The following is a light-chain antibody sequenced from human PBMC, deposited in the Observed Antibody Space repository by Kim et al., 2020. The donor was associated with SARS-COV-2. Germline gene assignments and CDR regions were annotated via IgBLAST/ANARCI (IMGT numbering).Light chain of an antibody. CDR1: QSVNTY. CDR3: QQRSNWRSS. Sequence: LSPGERATLSCRASQSVNTYLAWYQQKPGQAPRLLIYDASNRATGIPARFSGSGSGTDFTLTISSLEPEDFAVYYCQQRSNWRSSFGGGTKVDIK. V-gene: IGKV3-11*01. J-gene: IGKJ4*01. CDR2: DAS.